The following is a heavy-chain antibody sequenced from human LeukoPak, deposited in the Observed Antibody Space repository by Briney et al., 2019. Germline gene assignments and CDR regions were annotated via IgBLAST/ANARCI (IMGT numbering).Heavy chain of an antibody. CDR2: ISSSSSYI. V-gene: IGHV3-21*01. D-gene: IGHD4-17*01. J-gene: IGHJ4*02. Sequence: GGSLRLSCAASGFTFSSYSMNWVRQAQGKGLEWVSSISSSSSYIYYADSVKGRFTISRDNAKNSLYLQMNSLRAEDTAVYYCARDPGGGFSDYGDYGVEDYWGQGTLVTVSS. CDR3: ARDPGGGFSDYGDYGVEDY. CDR1: GFTFSSYS.